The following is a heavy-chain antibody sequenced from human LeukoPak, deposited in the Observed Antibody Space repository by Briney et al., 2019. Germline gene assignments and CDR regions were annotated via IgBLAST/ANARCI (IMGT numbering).Heavy chain of an antibody. J-gene: IGHJ6*03. D-gene: IGHD5-18*01. CDR2: IKQDGSEK. V-gene: IGHV3-7*01. CDR3: AKDQRGYSYGRLYYYYYMDV. CDR1: GFTFSSFW. Sequence: GGSLRLSCVASGFTFSSFWMTWVRQAPGKGLEWVANIKQDGSEKYYVDSVKGRFTISRDNSKNTLYLQMNSLRAEDTAVYYCAKDQRGYSYGRLYYYYYMDVWGKGTTVTVSS.